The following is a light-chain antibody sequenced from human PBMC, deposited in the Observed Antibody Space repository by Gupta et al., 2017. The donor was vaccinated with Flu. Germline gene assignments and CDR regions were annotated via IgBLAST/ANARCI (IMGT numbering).Light chain of an antibody. Sequence: PTLLPASPTESTSLSGRASRNSSSHLTWSQQKPGQTPRRLIYSASYRAATTPDTFTGSGSGTEFSLTISRLKAEDVAIYYWWQGEEWRRTFGQGTKLEIK. J-gene: IGKJ1*01. CDR1: RNSSSH. V-gene: IGKV3-15*01. CDR2: SAS. CDR3: WQGEEWRRT.